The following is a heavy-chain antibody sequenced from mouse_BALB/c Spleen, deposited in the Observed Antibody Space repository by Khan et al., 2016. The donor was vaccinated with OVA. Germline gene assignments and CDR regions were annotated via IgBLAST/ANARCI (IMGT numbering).Heavy chain of an antibody. Sequence: EVQLQESGPGLVKPSQSLSLTCTVTGYSITSDYAWNWIRQFPGNKLEWMGYIHYSGSTSYIPSLKSRISITRDTSKNQFFLHLNSVTSEDTATYYCAMGRAYWGQGTLVTVSA. CDR1: GYSITSDYA. CDR2: IHYSGST. D-gene: IGHD4-1*01. J-gene: IGHJ3*01. CDR3: AMGRAY. V-gene: IGHV3-2*02.